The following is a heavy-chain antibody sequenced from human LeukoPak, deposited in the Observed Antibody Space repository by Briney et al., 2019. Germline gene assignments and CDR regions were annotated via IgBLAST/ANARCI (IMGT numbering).Heavy chain of an antibody. CDR3: AKADSGWYELDY. J-gene: IGHJ4*02. D-gene: IGHD6-19*01. Sequence: GGSLRLSCAASGFTFSSYAMCWGRQAPGKGLEWVSAISGSGGSTYYADSVKGRFTISRDNSKNTLYLQMNSLRAEDTAVYYCAKADSGWYELDYWGKGTLVTVSS. V-gene: IGHV3-23*01. CDR2: ISGSGGST. CDR1: GFTFSSYA.